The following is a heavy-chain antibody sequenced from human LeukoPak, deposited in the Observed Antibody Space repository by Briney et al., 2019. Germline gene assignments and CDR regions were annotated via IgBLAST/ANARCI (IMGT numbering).Heavy chain of an antibody. V-gene: IGHV1-3*01. Sequence: ASVKVSCKASGYTFTSYAMHWVRPATGQRLEWMGWIYGGNGKTKYSQQFQGRVSITRDTSASTVYMELSSLGSEDTAVYYCARGWGGDCYHVHWGQGTLVTVSS. CDR3: ARGWGGDCYHVH. CDR1: GYTFTSYA. D-gene: IGHD2-21*02. CDR2: IYGGNGKT. J-gene: IGHJ4*02.